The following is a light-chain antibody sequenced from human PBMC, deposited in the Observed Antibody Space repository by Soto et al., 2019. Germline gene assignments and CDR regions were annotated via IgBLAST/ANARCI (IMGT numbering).Light chain of an antibody. J-gene: IGLJ3*02. Sequence: QPVLTQSPSASASLGASVKLTCTLDSGHSSYPIAWHQQQPEKGPRFLMRLNSDGSHNKGDGIPNRFSGSSSGAERYLTISSLQSEDEADYFCQTWGSGDWVFGGGTQLTVL. V-gene: IGLV4-69*02. CDR3: QTWGSGDWV. CDR1: SGHSSYP. CDR2: LNSDGSH.